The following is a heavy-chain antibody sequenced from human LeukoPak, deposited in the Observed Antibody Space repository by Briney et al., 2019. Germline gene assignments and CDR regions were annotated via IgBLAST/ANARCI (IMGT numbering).Heavy chain of an antibody. D-gene: IGHD4-17*01. V-gene: IGHV3-30*04. CDR2: ISYDGSNK. CDR1: GFTFSSYA. J-gene: IGHJ6*02. Sequence: GGSLRLSCAASGFTFSSYAMHWVRQAPGKGLEWVAVISYDGSNKYYADSVKGRFTISRDNSKNTLYLQMNSLRAEDTAVYYCARETVTHDSHYYYGMDVWGQGTTVTVSS. CDR3: ARETVTHDSHYYYGMDV.